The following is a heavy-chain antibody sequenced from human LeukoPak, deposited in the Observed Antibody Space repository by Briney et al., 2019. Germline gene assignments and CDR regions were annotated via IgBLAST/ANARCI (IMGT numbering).Heavy chain of an antibody. V-gene: IGHV1-2*02. CDR3: ARVGCTNGVCSFDY. J-gene: IGHJ4*02. CDR2: VNPNSGDT. Sequence: GASVKVSCKASGYTFTGYYLHWVRQAPGQGLEWMGCVNPNSGDTNYAQKFQGSVTMTRDTSISTVYMELSRLRSDDTAVYYCARVGCTNGVCSFDYWGQGTLVTVSS. D-gene: IGHD2-8*01. CDR1: GYTFTGYY.